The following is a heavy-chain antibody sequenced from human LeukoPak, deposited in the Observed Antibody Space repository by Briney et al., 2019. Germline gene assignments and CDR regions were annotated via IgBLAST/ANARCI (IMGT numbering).Heavy chain of an antibody. CDR2: IYHSGST. CDR1: GYSISSGYY. CDR3: ARISGSYYIDY. Sequence: SETLSLTCAVSGYSISSGYYWGWIRQPPGKGLGGTGSIYHSGSTYYDPSLKSRVTISVDTTKNPLSLKLSSVTAADTAVYCCARISGSYYIDYWGQGTQVTVSS. D-gene: IGHD1-26*01. V-gene: IGHV4-38-2*01. J-gene: IGHJ4*02.